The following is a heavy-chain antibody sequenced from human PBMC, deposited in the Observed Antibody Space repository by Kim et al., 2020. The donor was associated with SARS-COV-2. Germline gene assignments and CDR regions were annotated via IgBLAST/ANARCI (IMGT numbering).Heavy chain of an antibody. D-gene: IGHD3-22*01. CDR3: ARTSYFESSGYRNHWHLDL. CDR2: ISYDGFNK. CDR1: GFTSSSYG. V-gene: IGHV3-30*03. J-gene: IGHJ2*01. Sequence: GGSLRLSCAASGFTSSSYGIHWVRQAPGKGLEWVALISYDGFNKHYAESLKGRFTVSRDSSENTLYLQMNSLRAEDTAVYYCARTSYFESSGYRNHWHLDLWGRGTLVTVSA.